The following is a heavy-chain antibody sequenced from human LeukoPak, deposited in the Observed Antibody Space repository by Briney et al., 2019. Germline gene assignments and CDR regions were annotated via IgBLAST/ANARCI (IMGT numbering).Heavy chain of an antibody. J-gene: IGHJ4*02. Sequence: GGSLRLSCAVSGFTSSSYWMSWVRQAPGKGLEWVANIKQDGSEKYYVDSVKGRFTISRDNAKNSLYLQLNSLRAEDTAVYYCARAPYCIGGSCRFDYWGQGTLVTVSS. CDR1: GFTSSSYW. D-gene: IGHD2-15*01. CDR3: ARAPYCIGGSCRFDY. V-gene: IGHV3-7*03. CDR2: IKQDGSEK.